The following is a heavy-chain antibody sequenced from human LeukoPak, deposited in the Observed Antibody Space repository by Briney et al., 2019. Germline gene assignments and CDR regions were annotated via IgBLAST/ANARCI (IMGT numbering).Heavy chain of an antibody. CDR1: GGSISSSSYY. Sequence: SETLSLTCTVSGGSISSSSYYWGWIRQPPGKGLEWIGSIYYSGSTYYNPSLKSRVTISVDTSKNQFSLKLSSVTAADTAVYYCARVGRPPIAAKAFLDYWGQGTLVTVSS. CDR3: ARVGRPPIAAKAFLDY. CDR2: IYYSGST. V-gene: IGHV4-39*07. J-gene: IGHJ4*02. D-gene: IGHD6-25*01.